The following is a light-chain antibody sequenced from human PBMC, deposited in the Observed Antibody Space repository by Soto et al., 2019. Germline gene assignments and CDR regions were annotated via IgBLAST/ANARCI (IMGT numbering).Light chain of an antibody. V-gene: IGKV1-9*01. CDR1: QGISSY. CDR2: AAS. J-gene: IGKJ5*01. Sequence: DIQLTQSPSFLSASVGDRVTITCRASQGISSYLAWYQQKPGKAPKVLIYAASTLQSGVPSRFSGSGSGTEFTLTISSLQPEDFATYFCQQLNSFPITFGQGTRLEIK. CDR3: QQLNSFPIT.